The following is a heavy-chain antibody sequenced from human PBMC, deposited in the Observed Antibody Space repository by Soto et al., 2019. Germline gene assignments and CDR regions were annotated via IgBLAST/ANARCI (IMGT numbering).Heavy chain of an antibody. CDR2: TKTEGTYA. D-gene: IGHD3-22*01. J-gene: IGHJ4*02. CDR1: GFTFSTYW. V-gene: IGHV3-74*01. Sequence: EVQLVESGGDLVQPGGSLRLSCAASGFTFSTYWMHWVRQAPGKGLLWVSRTKTEGTYATYADSVKGRFTISRDNAKTTLHLQMYRRRVEDAAVYYCAAGGSGYYANWGQGTLVTVSS. CDR3: AAGGSGYYAN.